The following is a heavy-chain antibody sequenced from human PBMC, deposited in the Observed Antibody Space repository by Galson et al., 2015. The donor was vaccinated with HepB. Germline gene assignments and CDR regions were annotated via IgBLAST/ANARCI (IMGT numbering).Heavy chain of an antibody. D-gene: IGHD3-22*01. CDR2: TRSKANGYTT. Sequence: SLRLSCAASGFIFSDYWMDWVRQAPGKGLEWVGRTRSKANGYTTVYAASVKGRFTISRDDTKASLYLEMNSLKIEDTAIYYCVTYFSYIGDYYYIFDFWGQGTMVTVSS. CDR1: GFIFSDYW. V-gene: IGHV3-72*01. J-gene: IGHJ3*01. CDR3: VTYFSYIGDYYYIFDF.